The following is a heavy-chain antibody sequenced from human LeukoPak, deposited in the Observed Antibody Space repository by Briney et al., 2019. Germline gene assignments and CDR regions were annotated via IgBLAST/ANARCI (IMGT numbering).Heavy chain of an antibody. CDR3: ARVHYDFWSGYLPDY. J-gene: IGHJ4*02. CDR2: IYYSGST. Sequence: SETLSLTCTVSGGSISSYYWSWIRQPPGKGLEWIGYIYYSGSTNYNPSLKSRVTISVDTSKNQFSLKLSSVTAADTAVYYCARVHYDFWSGYLPDYWGQGTLVTVSS. V-gene: IGHV4-59*01. CDR1: GGSISSYY. D-gene: IGHD3-3*01.